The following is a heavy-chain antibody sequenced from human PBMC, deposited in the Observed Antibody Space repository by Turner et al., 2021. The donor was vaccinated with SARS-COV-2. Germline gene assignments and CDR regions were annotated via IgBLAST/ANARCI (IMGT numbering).Heavy chain of an antibody. CDR1: GGSISSSSFY. Sequence: QLQLQESGPGLVKPSETLSLTCTVPGGSISSSSFYWGWIRQPPGKGLEWIGSIIYSGSTYYNPFIKSRVTISVDTSKNQFSLKLSSVTAADTAVYYCAKLVGTLDYYYGMDVWGQGTTVTVSS. CDR3: AKLVGTLDYYYGMDV. D-gene: IGHD2-15*01. CDR2: IIYSGST. V-gene: IGHV4-39*01. J-gene: IGHJ6*02.